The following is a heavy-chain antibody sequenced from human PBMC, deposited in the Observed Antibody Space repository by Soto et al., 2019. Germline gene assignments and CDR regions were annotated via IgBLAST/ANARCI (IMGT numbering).Heavy chain of an antibody. J-gene: IGHJ6*02. Sequence: PGGSLRLSCAASGFTFSSYGMHWVRQAPGKGLEWVAVISYDGSNKYYADSVKGRFTISRDNSKNTLYLQMSSLRAEDTAVYYCAGYTRGALYGMDVWGQGTTVTVSS. V-gene: IGHV3-30*03. CDR2: ISYDGSNK. D-gene: IGHD6-13*01. CDR3: AGYTRGALYGMDV. CDR1: GFTFSSYG.